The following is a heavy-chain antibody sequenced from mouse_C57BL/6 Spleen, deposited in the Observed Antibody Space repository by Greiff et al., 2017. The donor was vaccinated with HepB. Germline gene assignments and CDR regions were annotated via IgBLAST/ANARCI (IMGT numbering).Heavy chain of an antibody. D-gene: IGHD3-2*02. Sequence: EVKVVESEGGLVQPGSSMKLSCTASGFTFSDYYMAWVRQVPEKGLEWVANINYDGSSTYYLDSLKSRFIISRDNAKNILYLQMSSLKSEDTATYYCARDRDSSGWNYFDYWGQGTTLTVSS. CDR2: INYDGSST. J-gene: IGHJ2*01. V-gene: IGHV5-16*01. CDR1: GFTFSDYY. CDR3: ARDRDSSGWNYFDY.